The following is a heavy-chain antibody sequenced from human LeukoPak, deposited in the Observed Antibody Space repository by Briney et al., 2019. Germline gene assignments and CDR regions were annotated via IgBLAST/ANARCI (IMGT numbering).Heavy chain of an antibody. J-gene: IGHJ4*02. D-gene: IGHD2-2*01. CDR2: INPSGGST. CDR1: GYTFTSYY. V-gene: IGHV1-46*03. CDR3: ARETEVVVVPAAIGAPYFDY. Sequence: GASVKVSCKASGYTFTSYYMHWVRQAPGQGLEWMGIINPSGGSTSYAQKFQGRVTMTRDTSTSTVYMELSGLRSEDTAVYYCARETEVVVVPAAIGAPYFDYWGQGTLVTVSS.